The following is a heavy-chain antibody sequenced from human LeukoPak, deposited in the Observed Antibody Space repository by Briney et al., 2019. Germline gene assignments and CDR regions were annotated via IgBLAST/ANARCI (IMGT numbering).Heavy chain of an antibody. CDR3: ARNIQTWIQLIIGNYYYYMDV. CDR1: GYTFTSYG. J-gene: IGHJ6*03. V-gene: IGHV1-18*01. Sequence: GASVKVSCKASGYTFTSYGISWVRQAPGQGLEWMGWISAYNGNTNYAQKLQGRVTMTTDTSTSTAYMELRSLRSDDTAVYYCARNIQTWIQLIIGNYYYYMDVWGKGTTVTVSS. CDR2: ISAYNGNT. D-gene: IGHD5-18*01.